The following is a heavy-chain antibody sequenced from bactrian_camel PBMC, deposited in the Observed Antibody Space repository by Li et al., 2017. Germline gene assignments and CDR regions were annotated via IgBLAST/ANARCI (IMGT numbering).Heavy chain of an antibody. V-gene: IGHV3S1*01. Sequence: HVQLVESGGGSVQAGGSLRLSCADSGYANSYSTYCLGWFRRAPGKENEADASIVPGGRSPNLADFARGRFTISQDAATDTVYLQMNSLKPEDTAMYYCAALPRASLYACNSYTIKFGVHNQGTQVTVS. CDR2: IVPGGRSP. CDR1: GYANSYSTYC. D-gene: IGHD2*01. J-gene: IGHJ4*01.